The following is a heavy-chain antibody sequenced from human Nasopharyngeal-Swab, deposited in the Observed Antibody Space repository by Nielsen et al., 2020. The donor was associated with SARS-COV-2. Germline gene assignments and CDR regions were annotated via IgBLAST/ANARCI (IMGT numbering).Heavy chain of an antibody. CDR1: GFTFSSYA. V-gene: IGHV3-30*04. D-gene: IGHD3-22*01. J-gene: IGHJ6*02. Sequence: GASLKISCAAPGFTFSSYAMHWVRQAPGKGLEWVAVISYDGSNKYYADSVKGRFTISRDNSKNTLYLQMNSLRAEDTAVYYCAKGRVYYDSSGYYYYGMDVWGQGTTVTVSS. CDR3: AKGRVYYDSSGYYYYGMDV. CDR2: ISYDGSNK.